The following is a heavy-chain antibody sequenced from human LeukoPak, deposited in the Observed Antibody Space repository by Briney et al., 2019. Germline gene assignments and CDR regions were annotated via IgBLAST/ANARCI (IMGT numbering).Heavy chain of an antibody. J-gene: IGHJ4*02. V-gene: IGHV3-48*04. CDR3: ARDPGIATY. Sequence: GGSLRLSCAASGFTFSSYSMNWVRQAPGKGLEWVSYISSSSSTIYYADSAKGRFTISRDNAKNSLYLQMNSLRAEDTAVYYCARDPGIATYWGQGTLVTVSS. CDR1: GFTFSSYS. CDR2: ISSSSSTI. D-gene: IGHD6-13*01.